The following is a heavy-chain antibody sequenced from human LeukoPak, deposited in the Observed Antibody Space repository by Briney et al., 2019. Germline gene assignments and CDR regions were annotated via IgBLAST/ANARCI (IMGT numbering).Heavy chain of an antibody. J-gene: IGHJ4*02. D-gene: IGHD3-3*01. CDR3: ARGLEYERFDY. V-gene: IGHV4-34*01. CDR1: GGSFSGYY. CDR2: INHSGST. Sequence: NPSETLSLTCAVYGGSFSGYYWSWIRQPPGKGLEWIGEINHSGSTNYNPSLKSRVTISVDTSKNQFSLKLSSVTAADTAVYYCARGLEYERFDYWGQGTLVTVSS.